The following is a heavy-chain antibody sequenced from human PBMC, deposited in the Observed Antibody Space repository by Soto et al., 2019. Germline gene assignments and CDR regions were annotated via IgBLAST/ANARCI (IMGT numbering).Heavy chain of an antibody. J-gene: IGHJ6*04. CDR1: GFTVSGGW. Sequence: EVQLVESGGGLVQPGGSLRLSCAASGFTVSGGWMNWVRQAPGKGLVWVSGIDNAGTDSTYEDSVKGRFTSTRDNAKNILSLQLNTLTVEDTAVYYCARGWFGRDVWGKGTTVTVSS. CDR2: IDNAGTDS. CDR3: ARGWFGRDV. D-gene: IGHD3-10*01. V-gene: IGHV3-74*01.